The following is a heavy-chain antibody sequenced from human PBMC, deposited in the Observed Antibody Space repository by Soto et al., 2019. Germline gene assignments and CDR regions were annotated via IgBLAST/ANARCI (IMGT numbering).Heavy chain of an antibody. J-gene: IGHJ3*02. CDR2: IWYDGSNK. V-gene: IGHV3-33*01. Sequence: QVQLVESGGGVVQPGRSLRLSCAASGFTFSSYGMHWVRQAPGKGLEWVAVIWYDGSNKYYADSMKGRFTISRDNSQNPLYMQMNSLRPEVRAVYCFARGGGRSGWMDAFDIWRQGTMVTVSS. CDR3: ARGGGRSGWMDAFDI. CDR1: GFTFSSYG. D-gene: IGHD6-19*01.